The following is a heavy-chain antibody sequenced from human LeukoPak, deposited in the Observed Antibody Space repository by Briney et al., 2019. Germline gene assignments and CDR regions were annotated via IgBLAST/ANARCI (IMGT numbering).Heavy chain of an antibody. Sequence: SQTLSLTCTVSGGSISSGGYYWSWIRQPPGKGLEWIGYIYHSGSTYYNPSLKSRVTISVDRSKNQFSLKLSSVTAADTAVYYCARHIEAATALHYWGQGTLVTVSS. CDR3: ARHIEAATALHY. CDR1: GGSISSGGYY. V-gene: IGHV4-30-2*01. J-gene: IGHJ4*02. D-gene: IGHD6-13*01. CDR2: IYHSGST.